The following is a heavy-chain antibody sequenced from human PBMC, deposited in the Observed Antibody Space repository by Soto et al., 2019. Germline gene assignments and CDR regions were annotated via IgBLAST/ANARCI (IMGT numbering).Heavy chain of an antibody. V-gene: IGHV1-24*01. CDR3: ATGESYGGPPWYYFVY. CDR1: GYTLTELS. D-gene: IGHD4-17*01. CDR2: FDPEDGET. Sequence: ASVKVSCKVSGYTLTELSMHWVRQAPGKGLEWMGGFDPEDGETIYAQKFQGRVTMTEDTSTDTAYMELSSLRSEDTAVYYCATGESYGGPPWYYFVYWGQGTLVTVSS. J-gene: IGHJ4*02.